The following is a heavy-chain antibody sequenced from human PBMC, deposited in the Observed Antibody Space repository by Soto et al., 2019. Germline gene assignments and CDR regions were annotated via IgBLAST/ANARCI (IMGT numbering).Heavy chain of an antibody. V-gene: IGHV4-31*02. J-gene: IGHJ4*02. Sequence: QVQLQESGPGLVKPSQTLSLTCSVSGASTVSHYHWTWIRQPPGKGLEWMGYIFNSGTTFYKPYLTSRISISMDTSGNHVSLELRSVTAADTAVYYCALALGPTTGLDYWGQGTLVTVSS. D-gene: IGHD1-26*01. CDR3: ALALGPTTGLDY. CDR1: GASTVSHYH. CDR2: IFNSGTT.